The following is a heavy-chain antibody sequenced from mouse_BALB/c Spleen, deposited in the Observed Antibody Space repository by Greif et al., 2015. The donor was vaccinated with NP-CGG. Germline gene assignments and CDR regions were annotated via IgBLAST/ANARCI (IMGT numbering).Heavy chain of an antibody. CDR3: ARYDRAMDY. J-gene: IGHJ4*01. CDR2: IDPANGNT. V-gene: IGHV14-3*02. CDR1: GFNFKDTY. D-gene: IGHD2-12*01. Sequence: EVQLQQSGAELVKPGASVKLSCTASGFNFKDTYMHWVKQRPEQGLEWIGRIDPANGNTKYDPKFQGKATITADTSSNTAYLQLSSLTSEDTAVYYCARYDRAMDYWGQGTSVTVSS.